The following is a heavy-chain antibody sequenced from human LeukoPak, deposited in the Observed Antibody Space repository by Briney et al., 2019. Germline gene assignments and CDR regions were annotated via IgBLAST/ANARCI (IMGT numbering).Heavy chain of an antibody. V-gene: IGHV3-23*01. J-gene: IGHJ4*02. CDR3: AKCDKMVRGVIRAYYFDY. D-gene: IGHD3-10*01. Sequence: PGGSLRLSCAASGFTFSSYAMSWVRQAPRKGLDWVSAISGSGGSTCYADSVKGRFTISRDNSKNTLYLQMKSLRAEDTAVYYCAKCDKMVRGVIRAYYFDYWGQGTLVTVSS. CDR1: GFTFSSYA. CDR2: ISGSGGST.